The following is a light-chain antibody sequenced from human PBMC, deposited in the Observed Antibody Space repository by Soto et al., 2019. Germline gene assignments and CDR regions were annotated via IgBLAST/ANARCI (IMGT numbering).Light chain of an antibody. Sequence: DIHMTHSRSTLSSSLVDTVAITCRASQTISGWLAWYQQRPGKAPNLLIFDASTLESGVPSRFSGSGSGTTFTLTISSLQSDDFATYYCLQYNGYYRTFGQGTKVDIK. CDR1: QTISGW. CDR3: LQYNGYYRT. V-gene: IGKV1-5*01. J-gene: IGKJ1*01. CDR2: DAS.